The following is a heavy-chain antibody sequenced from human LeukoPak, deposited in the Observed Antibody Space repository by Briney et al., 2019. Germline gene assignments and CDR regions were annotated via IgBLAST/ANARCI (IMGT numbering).Heavy chain of an antibody. D-gene: IGHD6-6*01. CDR1: GGSFSGYY. V-gene: IGHV4-34*01. Sequence: SETLSLTCAVYGGSFSGYYWSWIRQPPGKGLEWIGEINHSGSTNYNPSLKSRVTISVDTSKNQFPLKLSSVTAADTAVYYCAGGSSSYSDWGQGTLVTVSS. CDR3: AGGSSSYSD. CDR2: INHSGST. J-gene: IGHJ4*02.